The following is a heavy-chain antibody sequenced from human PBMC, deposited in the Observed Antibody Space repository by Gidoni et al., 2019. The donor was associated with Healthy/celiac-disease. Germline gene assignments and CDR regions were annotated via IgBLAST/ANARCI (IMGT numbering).Heavy chain of an antibody. V-gene: IGHV4-34*01. J-gene: IGHJ6*02. D-gene: IGHD6-6*01. CDR1: GGSFSGYY. CDR3: ARAKQLVPTPAVYYGMDV. CDR2: INHSGST. Sequence: QVQLQQWGAGLLKPSETLSLTCAVYGGSFSGYYWSWIRQPPGKGLEWIGEINHSGSTNYNPSLKSRVTISVDTSKNQFSLKLSSVTAADTAVYYCARAKQLVPTPAVYYGMDVWGQGTTVTVSS.